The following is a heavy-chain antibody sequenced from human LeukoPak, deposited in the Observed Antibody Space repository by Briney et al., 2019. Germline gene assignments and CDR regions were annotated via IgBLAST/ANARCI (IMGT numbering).Heavy chain of an antibody. CDR2: MNPNSGYT. CDR3: AVFGPYDLWTGKPDY. Sequence: ASVKVSCKASGYTFTVYDINWVRQATGQGLEWMGSMNPNSGYTDYAQKFKGRVTISRNTSISTAYMELSSLRSKDTAVYYCAVFGPYDLWTGKPDYWGQGTLVTVSS. V-gene: IGHV1-8*03. CDR1: GYTFTVYD. J-gene: IGHJ4*02. D-gene: IGHD3-3*01.